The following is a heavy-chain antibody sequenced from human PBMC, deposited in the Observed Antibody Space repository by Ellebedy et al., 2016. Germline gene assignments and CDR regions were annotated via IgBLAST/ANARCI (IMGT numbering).Heavy chain of an antibody. CDR1: GYTFTSFD. J-gene: IGHJ4*02. V-gene: IGHV1-46*01. CDR3: ATEVPGTGGFDY. Sequence: ASVKVSCXTSGYTFTSFDIHWVRQAPGQGLEWMGIFNPNDGSTNYAQKFQGRVTMTRDTSTSTVYMELSSLRSEDTAVYICATEVPGTGGFDYWGQGTLVPVSS. D-gene: IGHD6-19*01. CDR2: FNPNDGST.